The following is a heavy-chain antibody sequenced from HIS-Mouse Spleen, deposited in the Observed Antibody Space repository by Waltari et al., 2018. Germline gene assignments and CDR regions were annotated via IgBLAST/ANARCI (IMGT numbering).Heavy chain of an antibody. CDR2: INHSGST. D-gene: IGHD1-26*01. Sequence: QVQLQQWGAGLLKPSETLSLTCAVYGGSFSGYYWSWIRQPPGKGLEWIGEINHSGSTTYNPSLKSRVTISVDTSKNQFSLKLRSVTAADTAVYYCARGLVGATECFDYWGQGTLVTVSS. J-gene: IGHJ4*02. CDR1: GGSFSGYY. CDR3: ARGLVGATECFDY. V-gene: IGHV4-34*01.